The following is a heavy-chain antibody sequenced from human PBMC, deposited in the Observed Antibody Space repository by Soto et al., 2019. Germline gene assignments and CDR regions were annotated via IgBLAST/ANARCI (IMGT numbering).Heavy chain of an antibody. D-gene: IGHD6-13*01. Sequence: QVQLVQSGAEVKKPGASVKVSCKASGYTFTGYYMHWVRQAPGQGLEWMGWINPNSGGTNYAQKFQGRVTMTRDTSISTAYMELSRLRSDDTAVYYCAKAAALPPGTYYYSGMDVWGQGTTVTVSS. CDR1: GYTFTGYY. V-gene: IGHV1-2*02. CDR3: AKAAALPPGTYYYSGMDV. CDR2: INPNSGGT. J-gene: IGHJ6*02.